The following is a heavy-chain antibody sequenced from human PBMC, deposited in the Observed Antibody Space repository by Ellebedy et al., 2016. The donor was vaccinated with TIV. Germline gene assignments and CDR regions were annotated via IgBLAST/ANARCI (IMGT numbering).Heavy chain of an antibody. CDR3: VRDRRIAVGNTLLWYFDL. J-gene: IGHJ2*01. V-gene: IGHV4-30-4*01. CDR2: IYYTGSA. D-gene: IGHD2-21*01. CDR1: GGSISSPSYY. Sequence: MPSETLSLTCTVSGGSISSPSYYWGWIRQPPGKGLEWIGYIYYTGSAYYNPSLKSRITLSVDTSKNQFSLQLSSVTAADTAVYYCVRDRRIAVGNTLLWYFDLWGRGTLVSVSS.